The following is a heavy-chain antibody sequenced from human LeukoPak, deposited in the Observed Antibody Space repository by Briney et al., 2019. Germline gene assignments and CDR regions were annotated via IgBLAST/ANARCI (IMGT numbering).Heavy chain of an antibody. Sequence: GGSLRLSCAASGFTFSSYSMNWVRQAPGQGLEWVSYITSDSTTMFYADSVKGRFTISRDNSKNTLYLQMNSLRAEDTAVYYCAKDTRGYSYGWDAFDIWGQGTMVTVSS. CDR3: AKDTRGYSYGWDAFDI. V-gene: IGHV3-48*01. D-gene: IGHD5-18*01. J-gene: IGHJ3*02. CDR1: GFTFSSYS. CDR2: ITSDSTTM.